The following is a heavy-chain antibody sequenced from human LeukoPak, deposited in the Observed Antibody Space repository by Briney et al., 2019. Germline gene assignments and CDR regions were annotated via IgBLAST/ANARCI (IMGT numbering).Heavy chain of an antibody. CDR1: GFTFSSYA. V-gene: IGHV3-23*01. CDR3: ARGEHSSGWFYFDY. CDR2: ISGSGGST. J-gene: IGHJ4*02. Sequence: GGSLRLSCAASGFTFSSYAMSWVRQAPGKGLEWVSAISGSGGSTYYADSVKGRFTISRDNSKNTLCLQMNSLRAEDTAVYYCARGEHSSGWFYFDYWGQGTLVTVSS. D-gene: IGHD6-19*01.